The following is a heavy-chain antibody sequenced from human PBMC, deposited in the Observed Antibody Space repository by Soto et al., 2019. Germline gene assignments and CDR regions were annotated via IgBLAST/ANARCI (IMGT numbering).Heavy chain of an antibody. J-gene: IGHJ4*02. CDR3: STNITLPQGDY. D-gene: IGHD2-2*01. CDR1: GFTFSTYD. CDR2: IWYDGSNK. Sequence: GGSLRISCAASGFTFSTYDMHWVRQAPGKGLEWVSVIWYDGSNKYYEDSVKGRFTISRDNSKNTLYLQMNSLRAEDTALFFCSTNITLPQGDYWGQGSXVPGSS. V-gene: IGHV3-33*01.